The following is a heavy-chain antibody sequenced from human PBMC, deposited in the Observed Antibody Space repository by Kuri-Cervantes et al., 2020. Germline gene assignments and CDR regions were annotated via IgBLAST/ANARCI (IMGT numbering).Heavy chain of an antibody. CDR3: ARNYNWNDVFSGGFDP. V-gene: IGHV1-46*01. CDR1: GYTFTSYY. D-gene: IGHD1-1*01. Sequence: ASVKVSCKASGYTFTSYYMHWVRQAPGQGLEWMGIINPSGGSTSYAQKFQGRVTITADESTSTAYMELSSLRSEDTAVYYCARNYNWNDVFSGGFDPWGQGTLVTVSS. J-gene: IGHJ5*02. CDR2: INPSGGST.